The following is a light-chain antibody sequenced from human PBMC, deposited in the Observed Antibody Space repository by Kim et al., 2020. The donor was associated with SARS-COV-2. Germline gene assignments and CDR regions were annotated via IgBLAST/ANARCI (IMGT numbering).Light chain of an antibody. CDR3: QKRRNWPRT. CDR2: DAS. CDR1: QSVSSY. J-gene: IGKJ2*01. Sequence: IVLTQSPSTLSLSPGERATLSCRASQSVSSYLAWYQQKPGQAPRLLIYDASNRATGIPARFSGSGSGTDFTLTISSLEPEDFAVYYCQKRRNWPRTFGQGTKLEI. V-gene: IGKV3-11*01.